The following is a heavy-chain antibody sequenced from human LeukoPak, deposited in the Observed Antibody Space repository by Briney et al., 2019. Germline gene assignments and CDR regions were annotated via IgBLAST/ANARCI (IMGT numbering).Heavy chain of an antibody. CDR1: GYTFTNYD. V-gene: IGHV1-8*01. Sequence: ASVKVSCKASGYTFTNYDINWVRQATGQGLEWMGWMNPNTGHTGYAQKFQGRVTMTSNTSISTAYMELRGLRSEDTAVYYCARPGRQWEPYFFAYWGQGTLVAVSS. J-gene: IGHJ4*02. CDR2: MNPNTGHT. D-gene: IGHD1-26*01. CDR3: ARPGRQWEPYFFAY.